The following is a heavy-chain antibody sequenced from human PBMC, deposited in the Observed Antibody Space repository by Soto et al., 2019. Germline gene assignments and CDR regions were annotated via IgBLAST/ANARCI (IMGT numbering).Heavy chain of an antibody. CDR2: IYYSGST. D-gene: IGHD3-9*01. CDR1: GGSISSGDYY. CDR3: ARDFEPGGLPPFTDGYLLRYSPI. V-gene: IGHV4-30-4*01. J-gene: IGHJ4*02. Sequence: PSETLSLTCTVSGGSISSGDYYWSWIRQPPGKGLEWIGYIYYSGSTYYNPSLKSRVTISVDTSKNQFSLKLSSVTAADTAVYYCARDFEPGGLPPFTDGYLLRYSPIWGQGTLVTVSS.